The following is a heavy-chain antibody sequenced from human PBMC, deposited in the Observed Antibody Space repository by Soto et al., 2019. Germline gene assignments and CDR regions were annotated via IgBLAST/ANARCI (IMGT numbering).Heavy chain of an antibody. J-gene: IGHJ6*02. CDR3: AREERNIWDSSGMDV. V-gene: IGHV3-33*01. D-gene: IGHD3-16*01. CDR1: GFTFSSYG. Sequence: QVQLVESGGGVVQPGRSLRLSCAASGFTFSSYGMHWVRQAPGKGLEWVAVIWYDGSNKYYADSVKGRFTISRDNSKNTLYLQMNSLRAEDTAVYYWAREERNIWDSSGMDVWGQGTTVTVSS. CDR2: IWYDGSNK.